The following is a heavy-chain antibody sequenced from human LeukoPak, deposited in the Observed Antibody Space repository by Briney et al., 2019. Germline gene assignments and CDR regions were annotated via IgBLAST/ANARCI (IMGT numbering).Heavy chain of an antibody. CDR3: ARPRSSGWYGNFDY. CDR1: GGSISSSSYY. Sequence: SETLSLTCTVSGGSISSSSYYWDWIRQPPGKGLEWIGSIYYSGSTYYNPSLKSRVTISVDTSKNQFSLKLSSVTAADTAVYYCARPRSSGWYGNFDYWGQGTLVIVSS. D-gene: IGHD6-19*01. CDR2: IYYSGST. J-gene: IGHJ4*02. V-gene: IGHV4-39*01.